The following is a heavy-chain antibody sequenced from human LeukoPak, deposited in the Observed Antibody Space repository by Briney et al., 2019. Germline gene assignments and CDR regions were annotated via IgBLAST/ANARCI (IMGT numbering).Heavy chain of an antibody. J-gene: IGHJ4*02. CDR3: SRDRGYGYGFFDY. D-gene: IGHD5-18*01. CDR1: GFTVRSIY. V-gene: IGHV3-53*01. Sequence: AGGSLRLSCAASGFTVRSIYMTWVRQAPGKGLEWVSSFYSGGSSYYADSVKSRFIISRDSSTDTLYLQMNSLRVEDTAVYFCSRDRGYGYGFFDYWGQGTLVTVSS. CDR2: FYSGGSS.